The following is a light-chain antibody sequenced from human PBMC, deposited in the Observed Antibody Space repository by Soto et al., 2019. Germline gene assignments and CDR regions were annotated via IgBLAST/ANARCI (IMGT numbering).Light chain of an antibody. Sequence: ETVLTQSPGTLSLSPGERATLFCRASQSVSSNYLAWYQQKPGQAPRLLIYGASSRATGIPDRFSGSGSGTVFTLTISRLEPEDFAVYYCQQHGSSPPSWTFGQGTKVEIK. J-gene: IGKJ1*01. V-gene: IGKV3-20*01. CDR1: QSVSSNY. CDR3: QQHGSSPPSWT. CDR2: GAS.